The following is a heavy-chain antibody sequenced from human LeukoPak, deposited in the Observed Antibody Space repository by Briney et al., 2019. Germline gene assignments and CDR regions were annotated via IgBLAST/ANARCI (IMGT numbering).Heavy chain of an antibody. CDR2: INHSGST. CDR1: GGSFSGYY. V-gene: IGHV4-34*01. CDR3: ARHAEQSPYYFDY. Sequence: PSETLSLTCAVYGGSFSGYYWSWIRQPPGKGLEWIGEINHSGSTNYNPSLKSRVTISVDTSKNQFSLKLSSVTAADTAVYYCARHAEQSPYYFDYWGQGTLVTVSS. D-gene: IGHD6-19*01. J-gene: IGHJ4*02.